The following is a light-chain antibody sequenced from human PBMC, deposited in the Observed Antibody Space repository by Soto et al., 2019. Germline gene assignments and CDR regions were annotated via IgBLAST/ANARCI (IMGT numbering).Light chain of an antibody. CDR2: DAS. V-gene: IGKV3-11*01. J-gene: IGKJ5*01. CDR1: QSVSSSY. CDR3: QQRSNWPIT. Sequence: MVFQLTPGALSLSQVVRLILASRASQSVSSSYLAWYQQKPGQAPRLLIYDASNRATGIPARFSGSGSGTDFTLTISGLEPEDFAVYYCQQRSNWPITFGQGTRLEIK.